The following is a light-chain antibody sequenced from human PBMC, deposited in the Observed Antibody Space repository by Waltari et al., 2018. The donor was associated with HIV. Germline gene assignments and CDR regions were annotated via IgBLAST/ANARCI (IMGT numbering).Light chain of an antibody. Sequence: QSALTQPRSVSGSPGQSVTIACTGTSSDVGGYNYVTWYQQHPGKAPKLMIYDVSTRPSGVPDRLSGSKSVNTASLTISGLQAEDEADYYCCSYAGSYTVVFGGGTQLTVL. CDR2: DVS. CDR3: CSYAGSYTVV. J-gene: IGLJ2*01. V-gene: IGLV2-11*02. CDR1: SSDVGGYNY.